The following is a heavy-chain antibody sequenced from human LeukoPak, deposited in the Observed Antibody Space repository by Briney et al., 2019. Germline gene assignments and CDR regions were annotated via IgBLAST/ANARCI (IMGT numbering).Heavy chain of an antibody. CDR1: GYTFNTYA. CDR3: ARGIGNERRVY. CDR2: INTNTGNP. Sequence: ASVKVSCKASGYTFNTYAMNWVRQAPGQGLQWMGWINTNTGNPTYAQGFTGRFVFSLDTSVSTAYPQISSLKAEDTAVYYCARGIGNERRVYWGQGTLVTVSS. D-gene: IGHD1-1*01. J-gene: IGHJ4*02. V-gene: IGHV7-4-1*02.